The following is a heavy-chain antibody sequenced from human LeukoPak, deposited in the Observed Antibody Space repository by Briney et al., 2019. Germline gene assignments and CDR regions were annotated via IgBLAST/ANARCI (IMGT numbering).Heavy chain of an antibody. Sequence: PGGSLRLSCAASGFTFSSYWMSWVRQAPGKGLEWVANIKQDGSEKYYVDSVKGRFTISRDNAKNSLYLQMNSLRAEDTAVYYCATTYSSGWPYYYYGMDVWGQGTTVTVSS. V-gene: IGHV3-7*01. CDR1: GFTFSSYW. CDR2: IKQDGSEK. D-gene: IGHD6-19*01. J-gene: IGHJ6*02. CDR3: ATTYSSGWPYYYYGMDV.